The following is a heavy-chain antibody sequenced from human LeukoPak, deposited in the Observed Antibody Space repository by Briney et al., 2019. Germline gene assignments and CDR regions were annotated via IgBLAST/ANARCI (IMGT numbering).Heavy chain of an antibody. J-gene: IGHJ3*02. CDR3: ARGYSNYGYVFDI. Sequence: GGSLRLSCAASGFTLSSYSMSWVRQAPGKGLEWVSSISSSSSYIYSADSVKGRFTISRDNAKNSLYLQMNSLRAEDTALYYCARGYSNYGYVFDIWGQGTTVTVSS. CDR2: ISSSSSYI. CDR1: GFTLSSYS. D-gene: IGHD4-11*01. V-gene: IGHV3-21*01.